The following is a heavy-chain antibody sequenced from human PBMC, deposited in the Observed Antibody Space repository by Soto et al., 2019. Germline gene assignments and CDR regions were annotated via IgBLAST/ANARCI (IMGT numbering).Heavy chain of an antibody. J-gene: IGHJ6*03. Sequence: SLRLSCAASGFTFSNYGMHWVRQAPGKGLEWVAVIWYDGSNKYYADSVKGRFTISRDNSKNTLYLQMNSLRAEDTAVYYCARGYDILTGLWQWGYYYYMDVWGKGTTVTVAS. D-gene: IGHD3-9*01. CDR1: GFTFSNYG. CDR3: ARGYDILTGLWQWGYYYYMDV. V-gene: IGHV3-33*01. CDR2: IWYDGSNK.